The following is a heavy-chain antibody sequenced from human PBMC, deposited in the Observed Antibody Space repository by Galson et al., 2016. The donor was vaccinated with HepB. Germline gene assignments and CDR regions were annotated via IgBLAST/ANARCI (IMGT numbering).Heavy chain of an antibody. J-gene: IGHJ4*02. D-gene: IGHD4-11*01. CDR1: GFTFNDYS. Sequence: SLRLSCAASGFTFNDYSMSWIRQAPGKGLEWVSYISATGSAIKYSDSVRGRLTIYRDNAKNSLYLQMHSLGDEDTAIYYCARDGDYSFPFDFWGRGTLVTVFS. CDR2: ISATGSAI. CDR3: ARDGDYSFPFDF. V-gene: IGHV3-11*01.